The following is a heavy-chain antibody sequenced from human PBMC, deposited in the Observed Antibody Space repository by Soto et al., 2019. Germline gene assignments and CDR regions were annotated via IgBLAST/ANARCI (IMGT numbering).Heavy chain of an antibody. CDR3: ARRGSGLPNSNFDY. CDR2: IYYSVST. V-gene: IGHV4-39*01. J-gene: IGHJ4*02. D-gene: IGHD2-21*01. CDR1: GGSISSSSYY. Sequence: SETLSLTCTVSGGSISSSSYYWGWIRQPPGKGLEWIGSIYYSVSTYYNPSLKSRVTISVDTSKNQFSLKLSSVTAADTAVYYCARRGSGLPNSNFDYWGQGTLVTVSS.